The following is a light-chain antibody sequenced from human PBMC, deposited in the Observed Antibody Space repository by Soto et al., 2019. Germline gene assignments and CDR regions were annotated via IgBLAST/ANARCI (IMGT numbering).Light chain of an antibody. J-gene: IGKJ1*01. CDR2: GAS. V-gene: IGKV3D-20*02. Sequence: EIVLTQSPGTLSLSPGEEATLSCRASQSVDSNYLAWYQQKPGQTPRLIIYGASGRADGVPHRFSGSGSGTDFTLTISSLEPEDFAVYYCQQRSNWPLTFGQGTKVDIK. CDR1: QSVDSNY. CDR3: QQRSNWPLT.